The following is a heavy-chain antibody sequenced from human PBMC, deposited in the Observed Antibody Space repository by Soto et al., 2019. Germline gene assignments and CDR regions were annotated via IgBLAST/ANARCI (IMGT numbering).Heavy chain of an antibody. V-gene: IGHV4-61*01. J-gene: IGHJ6*02. CDR1: GGSVSSGSYY. Sequence: SEHLSLTCTVSGGSVSSGSYYWSWIRQPPGKGLEWIGYIYYSGSTNYNPSLKSRVTISVDTSKNQFSLKLSSVTAADTAVYYCARVEGAAAGTFGYYYYYGMDGWGQGTTVTVS. CDR3: ARVEGAAAGTFGYYYYYGMDG. CDR2: IYYSGST. D-gene: IGHD6-13*01.